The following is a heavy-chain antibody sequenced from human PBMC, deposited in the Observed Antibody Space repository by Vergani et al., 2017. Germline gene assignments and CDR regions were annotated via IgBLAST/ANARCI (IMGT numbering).Heavy chain of an antibody. CDR2: IDSDGST. V-gene: IGHV3-66*02. CDR1: GFIFSSIY. CDR3: ARAPSSGWFYYFDY. J-gene: IGHJ4*02. Sequence: EVQLVESGGGLVQPGGSLRLSCAASGFIFSSIYMSWVRQAPGKGLEWVSLIDSDGSTYYADSVKGRFNISRDISKNTLYLQMNSLRAEDTAVYYCARAPSSGWFYYFDYWGQGTLVTVSS. D-gene: IGHD6-19*01.